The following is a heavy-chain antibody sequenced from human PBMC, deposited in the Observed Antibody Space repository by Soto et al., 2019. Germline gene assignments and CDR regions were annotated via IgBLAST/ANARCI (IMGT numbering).Heavy chain of an antibody. CDR2: INHHGSI. V-gene: IGHV4-34*01. J-gene: IGHJ5*02. D-gene: IGHD3-10*02. CDR1: GGSLSDYF. Sequence: SETLSLTCVVSGGSLSDYFWSWIRQPPGMALEWIGEINHHGSINYNPSLKSRVTMSVDTSKNQFSLKLSSVTAADTAVYYCASTYVRGVIITLTPNWFDPWGQGTLVTVSS. CDR3: ASTYVRGVIITLTPNWFDP.